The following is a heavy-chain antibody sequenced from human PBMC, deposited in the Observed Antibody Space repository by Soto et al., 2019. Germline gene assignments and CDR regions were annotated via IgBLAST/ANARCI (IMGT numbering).Heavy chain of an antibody. D-gene: IGHD3-3*01. CDR2: INPNSGGT. CDR3: AMGITRAEFLNQGKPYYYYSYGMDV. CDR1: GYTFTGYY. J-gene: IGHJ6*02. Sequence: GASVKVSCKASGYTFTGYYMHWVRQAPGQGLEWMGWINPNSGGTNYAQKFQGRVTMTRDTSISTAYMELSRLRSDDTAVYYCAMGITRAEFLNQGKPYYYYSYGMDVWRQGTTVTVSS. V-gene: IGHV1-2*02.